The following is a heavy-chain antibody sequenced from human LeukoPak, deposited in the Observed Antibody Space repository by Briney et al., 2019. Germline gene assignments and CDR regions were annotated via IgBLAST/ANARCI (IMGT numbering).Heavy chain of an antibody. CDR1: GGSFSGYH. D-gene: IGHD3-3*01. Sequence: SETLSLTCAFSGGSFSGYHWTRHRPPPGQGLDWIGEINDSGSPNSNPSLKNRVTISMDTSKNQYTVQLTSVTAADTAVYYCARATLSYYDFWSDMGGYFDYWCQGTLVTVSS. V-gene: IGHV4-34*01. CDR3: ARATLSYYDFWSDMGGYFDY. CDR2: INDSGSP. J-gene: IGHJ4*02.